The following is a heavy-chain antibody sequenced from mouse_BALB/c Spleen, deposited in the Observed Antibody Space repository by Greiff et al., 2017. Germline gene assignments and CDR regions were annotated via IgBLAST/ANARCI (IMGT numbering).Heavy chain of an antibody. J-gene: IGHJ4*01. D-gene: IGHD2-4*01. CDR3: TRSCYDYDVGAMDY. Sequence: VQLQQSGTVLARPGASVKMSCKASGYTFTSYWMHWVKQRPGQGLEWIGAIYPGNSDTSYNQKFKGKAKLTAVTSTSTAYMELSSLTNEDSAVYYCTRSCYDYDVGAMDYWGQGTSVTVSS. V-gene: IGHV1-5*01. CDR2: IYPGNSDT. CDR1: GYTFTSYW.